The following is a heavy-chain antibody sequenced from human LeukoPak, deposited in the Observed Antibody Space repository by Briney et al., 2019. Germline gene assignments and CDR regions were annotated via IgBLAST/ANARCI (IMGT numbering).Heavy chain of an antibody. J-gene: IGHJ3*01. Sequence: SETLSLTCTVSGGSISSYYWNWIRQPPGKELGWIGFIAYNGVTNSNPSLKSRVTISVDTTNNQFSLKLSSVTPADTAVYYCARDKRDGYNFRYFDYWGQGTMVTVSS. V-gene: IGHV4-59*01. CDR3: ARDKRDGYNFRYFDY. D-gene: IGHD5-24*01. CDR1: GGSISSYY. CDR2: IAYNGVT.